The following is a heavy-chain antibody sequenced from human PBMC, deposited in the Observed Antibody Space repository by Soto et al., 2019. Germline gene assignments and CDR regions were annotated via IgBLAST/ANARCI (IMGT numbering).Heavy chain of an antibody. J-gene: IGHJ5*01. D-gene: IGHD3-3*01. CDR1: GDSITSANW. CDR3: ARARGAIFGVLIRNWFDH. V-gene: IGHV4-4*02. Sequence: SETLSLTCAVSGDSITSANWWSWVRPSPRKGLEWLGEIYHNGSTNYNPSLKSRVAIYVGKAKNQFSLKLTSVTAADTAVYYCARARGAIFGVLIRNWFDHWGQGKMVTVSS. CDR2: IYHNGST.